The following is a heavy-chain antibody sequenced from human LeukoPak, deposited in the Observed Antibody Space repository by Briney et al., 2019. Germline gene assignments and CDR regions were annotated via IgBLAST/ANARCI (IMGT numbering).Heavy chain of an antibody. J-gene: IGHJ4*02. D-gene: IGHD2-15*01. CDR1: GGSFSGYY. CDR3: ARARRGPLARYFDY. CDR2: INHSGST. Sequence: SETLSLTCAVYGGSFSGYYWSWIRQPPGKGLEWIGEINHSGSTNYNLSLKSRVTISVDTSKNQFSLKLSSVTAADTAVYYCARARRGPLARYFDYWGQGTLVTVSS. V-gene: IGHV4-34*01.